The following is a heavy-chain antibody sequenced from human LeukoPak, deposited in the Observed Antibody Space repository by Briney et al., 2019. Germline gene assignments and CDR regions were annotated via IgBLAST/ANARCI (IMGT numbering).Heavy chain of an antibody. Sequence: ASVKVSCKASGYTFTSNYIHWVRQAPGQGLEWMGMIYPRDGSTSYAQKFQGRVTVTRDTSTSTVHMELSGLRSEDTAVYYCAREPYYHDSSGYYAHLNWFDPWGQGTLVTVSS. J-gene: IGHJ5*02. CDR1: GYTFTSNY. CDR3: AREPYYHDSSGYYAHLNWFDP. D-gene: IGHD3-22*01. CDR2: IYPRDGST. V-gene: IGHV1-46*01.